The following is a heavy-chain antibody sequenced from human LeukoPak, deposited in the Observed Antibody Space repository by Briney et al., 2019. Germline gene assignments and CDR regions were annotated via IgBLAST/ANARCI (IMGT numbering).Heavy chain of an antibody. CDR3: ARLGYGSGSYYNYYYYYFMDV. V-gene: IGHV4-34*01. Sequence: PSETLSLTCAVYGGSFSGYYWSWIRQPPGKGLEWIGEINHSGSTNYNPSLKSRVTISVDTSKNQFSLKLTSVTAADTAVYYCARLGYGSGSYYNYYYYYFMDVWGKGTTVTISS. CDR2: INHSGST. CDR1: GGSFSGYY. J-gene: IGHJ6*03. D-gene: IGHD3-10*01.